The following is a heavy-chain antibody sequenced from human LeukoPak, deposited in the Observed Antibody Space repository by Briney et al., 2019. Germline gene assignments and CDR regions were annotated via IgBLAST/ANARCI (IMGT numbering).Heavy chain of an antibody. J-gene: IGHJ4*02. CDR1: GLTFSSHA. Sequence: PGGSLRLSCAASGLTFSSHAMSWVRQAPGKGLEWVSSISGSGDNRNYADSVKGRFTISRDNSKSTLYLEMNSLRAEDTAVYYCAKDLVTGSLDYWGQGTLVTVSS. CDR2: ISGSGDNR. CDR3: AKDLVTGSLDY. V-gene: IGHV3-23*01. D-gene: IGHD3-10*01.